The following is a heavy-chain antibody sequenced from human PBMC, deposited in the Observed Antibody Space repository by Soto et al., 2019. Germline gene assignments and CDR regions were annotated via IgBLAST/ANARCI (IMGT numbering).Heavy chain of an antibody. V-gene: IGHV3-23*01. CDR2: ISGRGGST. J-gene: IGHJ6*02. Sequence: GSLRLSCAASGFTFSSYAMNWVRQAPGKGLEWVSAISGRGGSTYYADFVKGRFIISRDNSENTLYLQMNSLRAEDTAEYYCAKEVFSGGFYGMDVWGQGSTVTVSS. CDR3: AKEVFSGGFYGMDV. D-gene: IGHD3-3*01. CDR1: GFTFSSYA.